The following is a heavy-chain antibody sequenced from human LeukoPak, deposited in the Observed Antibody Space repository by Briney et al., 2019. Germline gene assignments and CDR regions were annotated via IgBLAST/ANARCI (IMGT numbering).Heavy chain of an antibody. V-gene: IGHV4-30-4*08. Sequence: PSETLSLTCSVSAASITSADHYWSWLRQPPGKDPEWIAYIYYCGSTYYNPSLESRVTISIDTSEHQFSLKLTSVTAADTAVYYCARVFRGGGHWHFDLWGRGTLVTVSS. J-gene: IGHJ2*01. CDR2: IYYCGST. CDR1: AASITSADHY. D-gene: IGHD3-10*01. CDR3: ARVFRGGGHWHFDL.